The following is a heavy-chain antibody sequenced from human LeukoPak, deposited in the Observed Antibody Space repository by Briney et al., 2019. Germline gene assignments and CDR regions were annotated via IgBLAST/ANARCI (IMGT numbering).Heavy chain of an antibody. V-gene: IGHV5-51*01. D-gene: IGHD6-19*01. Sequence: GESLKTSCKGSGYSFTSYWIGWVRQMPGKGLEWMGIIYPGDSDTRYSPSFQGQVTISADKSISTAYLQCSSLKASDTAMYYCARPTGYSSGWYGPVYFDYWGQGTLVTVSS. CDR2: IYPGDSDT. CDR1: GYSFTSYW. CDR3: ARPTGYSSGWYGPVYFDY. J-gene: IGHJ4*02.